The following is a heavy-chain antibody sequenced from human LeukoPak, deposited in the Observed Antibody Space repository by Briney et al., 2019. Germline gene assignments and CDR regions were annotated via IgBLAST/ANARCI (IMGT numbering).Heavy chain of an antibody. D-gene: IGHD1-1*01. CDR2: INHSGST. CDR3: ARHSGAGWNPVQF. V-gene: IGHV4-34*01. Sequence: KASETLSLTCAVYGGSFSGYYWSWIRQPPGKGLEWIGEINHSGSTNYNPSLKSRVTISVDTSKNQFSLKLSSVTATDTAVYYCARHSGAGWNPVQFWGQGTLVTVST. CDR1: GGSFSGYY. J-gene: IGHJ4*02.